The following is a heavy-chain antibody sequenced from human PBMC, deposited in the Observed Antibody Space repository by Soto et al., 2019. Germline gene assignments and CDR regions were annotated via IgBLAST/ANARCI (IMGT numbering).Heavy chain of an antibody. CDR1: GFTFRNYA. CDR3: ARDDGPLHY. D-gene: IGHD2-8*01. Sequence: QVQLVESGGGVVHPGGSLRLSCAASGFTFRNYAINWVRQPPGKGLEWVALISSDGNNKYYANSVKGRFTVSRDNSKNTLSLQMNSLTTEDTAVYYCARDDGPLHYWGQGSLVTVSS. V-gene: IGHV3-30-3*01. CDR2: ISSDGNNK. J-gene: IGHJ4*02.